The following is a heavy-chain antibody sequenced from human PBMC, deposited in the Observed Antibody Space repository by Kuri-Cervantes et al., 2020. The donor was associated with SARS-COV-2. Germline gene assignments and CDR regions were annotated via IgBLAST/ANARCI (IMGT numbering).Heavy chain of an antibody. Sequence: GGSLRLSCAASGFTFSDHYMDWVRQAPGKGLEWVAVISYDGSNKYYADSVKGRFTISRDNSKNTLYLQMNSLRAEDTAVYYCAKDMAYCGGDCSFGYYYYYGMDVWGQGTTVTVSS. D-gene: IGHD2-21*02. CDR3: AKDMAYCGGDCSFGYYYYYGMDV. CDR2: ISYDGSNK. CDR1: GFTFSDHY. J-gene: IGHJ6*02. V-gene: IGHV3-30*18.